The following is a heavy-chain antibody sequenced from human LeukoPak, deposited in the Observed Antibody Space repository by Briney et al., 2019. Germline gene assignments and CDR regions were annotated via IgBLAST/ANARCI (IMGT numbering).Heavy chain of an antibody. V-gene: IGHV3-66*02. CDR2: IYSGGTT. CDR1: GFIVKNRY. CDR3: ARVYYYDSSGTFDY. Sequence: GGSLRLSCAASGFIVKNRYMSWVRQAPGKGLEWVSVIYSGGTTHYAESVRGRFTISRDNSKNTLYLQMNSLRAEDTAVYYCARVYYYDSSGTFDYWGQGTLVTVSS. D-gene: IGHD3-22*01. J-gene: IGHJ4*02.